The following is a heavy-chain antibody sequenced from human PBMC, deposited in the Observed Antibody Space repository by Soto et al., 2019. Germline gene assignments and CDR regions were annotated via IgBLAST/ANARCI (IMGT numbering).Heavy chain of an antibody. J-gene: IGHJ4*02. D-gene: IGHD3-3*01. V-gene: IGHV3-30-3*01. CDR1: GFTFSSYA. CDR2: ISYDGSNK. Sequence: PGGSLRLSCAASGFTFSSYAMHWVRQAPGKGLEWVAVISYDGSNKYYADSAKGRFTISRDNSKNTLYLQMNSLRAEDTAVYYCAREGVGYYDFWSGYWYYFGCWGKGTVGTVS. CDR3: AREGVGYYDFWSGYWYYFGC.